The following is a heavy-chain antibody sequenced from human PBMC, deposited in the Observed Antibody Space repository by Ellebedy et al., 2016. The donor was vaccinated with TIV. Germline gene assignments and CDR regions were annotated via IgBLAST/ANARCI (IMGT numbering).Heavy chain of an antibody. D-gene: IGHD6-19*01. Sequence: PGGSLRLSCAGSGFTFRNSWMTWVRQAPGKGLEWVASIKQDGRQKDYLDTVKGRFTISRDNVKNSLYLHLSSLSAEDTAVDYCGAGGGWLSDYWGQGTLVTVSP. CDR1: GFTFRNSW. J-gene: IGHJ4*02. CDR3: GAGGGWLSDY. CDR2: IKQDGRQK. V-gene: IGHV3-7*01.